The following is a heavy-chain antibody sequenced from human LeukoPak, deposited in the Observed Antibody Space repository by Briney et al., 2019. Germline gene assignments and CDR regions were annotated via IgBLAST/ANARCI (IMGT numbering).Heavy chain of an antibody. Sequence: PSETLSLTCTVSGGSISSSSYYWGWIRQPPGKGLEWIGSIYYSGSTYYNPSLKSRVTISVDTSKNQFSLKLSSVTAADTAVYYCARLATAVTGAFDIWGQGTMVTVSS. CDR3: ARLATAVTGAFDI. CDR1: GGSISSSSYY. V-gene: IGHV4-39*01. D-gene: IGHD4-23*01. J-gene: IGHJ3*02. CDR2: IYYSGST.